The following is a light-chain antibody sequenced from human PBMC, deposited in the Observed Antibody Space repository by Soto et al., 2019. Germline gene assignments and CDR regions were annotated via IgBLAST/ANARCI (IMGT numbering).Light chain of an antibody. CDR2: VNGDGTY. CDR1: SGQSSYA. CDR3: QTWDTRNVV. V-gene: IGLV4-69*02. J-gene: IGLJ2*01. Sequence: QPVLTQSPSASAPLGASVKLTCTLTSGQSSYAIAWHQQQPEKGPRYLMKVNGDGTYSKGDGIPDRFSGSSSGAERYLTISSLHSDDEADYYCQTWDTRNVVFGGGTQLTVL.